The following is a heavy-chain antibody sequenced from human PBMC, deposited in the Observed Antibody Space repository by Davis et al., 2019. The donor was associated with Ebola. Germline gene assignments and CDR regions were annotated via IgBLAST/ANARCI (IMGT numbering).Heavy chain of an antibody. Sequence: SVKVSCKASGYTFTSYGISWVRQAPGQGLEWMGRIIPILGIANYAQKFQGRVTITADKSTSTAYMELSSLRSEDTAVYYCAREGRNYFDYWGQGTLVTVSS. D-gene: IGHD2-15*01. CDR3: AREGRNYFDY. J-gene: IGHJ4*02. V-gene: IGHV1-69*04. CDR1: GYTFTSYG. CDR2: IIPILGIA.